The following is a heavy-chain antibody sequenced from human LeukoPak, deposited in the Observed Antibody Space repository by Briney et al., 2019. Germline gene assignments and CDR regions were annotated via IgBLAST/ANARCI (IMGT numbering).Heavy chain of an antibody. D-gene: IGHD6-19*01. V-gene: IGHV3-23*01. Sequence: GALRLSCAASGFTFSSYAMSWVRQAPGKGLEWVSAISGSGGNTYYADSVKGRFTISRDNSKNTLFLQMNSLKAEDTAVYYCAKGSGDSSAWFQLFDYWGQGTLVTVSS. CDR1: GFTFSSYA. J-gene: IGHJ4*02. CDR3: AKGSGDSSAWFQLFDY. CDR2: ISGSGGNT.